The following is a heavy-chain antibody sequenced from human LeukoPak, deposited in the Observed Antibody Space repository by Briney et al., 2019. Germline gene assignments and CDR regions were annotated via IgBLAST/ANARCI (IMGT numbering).Heavy chain of an antibody. D-gene: IGHD2-2*01. CDR3: ARAPGYCSSTSCYEYYYYYGMDV. Sequence: ASVKVSCKASGYTFTSFAIHWVRQAPGQRLEWMGWINAGNGNTKFSQHFQGRVSITRDTSASTAYMELSYLRSEDTALYFCARAPGYCSSTSCYEYYYYYGMDVWGQGTTVTVSS. J-gene: IGHJ6*02. CDR1: GYTFTSFA. CDR2: INAGNGNT. V-gene: IGHV1-3*01.